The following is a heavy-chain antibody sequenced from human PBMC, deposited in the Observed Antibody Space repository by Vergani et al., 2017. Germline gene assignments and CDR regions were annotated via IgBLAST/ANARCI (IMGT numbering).Heavy chain of an antibody. V-gene: IGHV3-11*05. CDR2: ISSSSSYT. CDR1: GFTFSDYY. J-gene: IGHJ6*03. Sequence: QVQLVESGGGLVKPGGSLSLSCAASGFTFSDYYMSWIRQAPGKGLEWVSYISSSSSYTNYADSVKGRFTISRDNAKNSLYLQMNSLRAEDTAVYYCAKIAGYSGYEGYMDVWGKGTTVTVSS. CDR3: AKIAGYSGYEGYMDV. D-gene: IGHD5-12*01.